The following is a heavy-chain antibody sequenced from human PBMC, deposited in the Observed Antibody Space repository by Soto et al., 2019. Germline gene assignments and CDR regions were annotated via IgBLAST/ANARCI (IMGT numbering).Heavy chain of an antibody. CDR3: ARREIQGPIDY. D-gene: IGHD1-26*01. CDR1: GYSISSSNW. Sequence: SETLSLTCAVSGYSISSSNWWGWIRQPPGKGLEWIGYIYYSGTTYYNPSLKGRVTMSVDTSKNQFSLKLTSVTAVDTAVYYCARREIQGPIDYWGQGTLVTVSS. J-gene: IGHJ4*02. CDR2: IYYSGTT. V-gene: IGHV4-28*01.